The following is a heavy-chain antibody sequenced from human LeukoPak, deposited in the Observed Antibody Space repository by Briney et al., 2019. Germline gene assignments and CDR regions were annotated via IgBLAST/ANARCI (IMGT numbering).Heavy chain of an antibody. D-gene: IGHD3-22*01. Sequence: SETLSLTCTVSGGSISSFYWSWIRQPPGKGLEYIGYISYSETTSYNPSLKSRVTISVDTSKNQFSLKLSSVTAADTAVYYCARDRRGYYDSSGYFDFWGQGTLLTVSS. J-gene: IGHJ4*02. V-gene: IGHV4-59*01. CDR1: GGSISSFY. CDR3: ARDRRGYYDSSGYFDF. CDR2: ISYSETT.